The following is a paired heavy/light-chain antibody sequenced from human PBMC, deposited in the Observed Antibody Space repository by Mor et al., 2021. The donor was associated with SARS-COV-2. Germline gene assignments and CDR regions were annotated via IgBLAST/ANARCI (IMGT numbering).Heavy chain of an antibody. D-gene: IGHD1-26*01. CDR1: GYSFTSYW. J-gene: IGHJ6*02. Sequence: EVQLVQSGAEVKKPGESLRISCKGSGYSFTSYWITWVRQMPGKGLEWMAKIDPSDSYTKYSPSFQGHVTISADKSTTTAYLQWSSLKASDTAIYYCARLDEVGATHAGVYSYYGMGVWGHGTAVTVSS. CDR3: ARLDEVGATHAGVYSYYGMGV. V-gene: IGHV5-10-1*01. CDR2: IDPSDSYT.
Light chain of an antibody. CDR3: SSYTSTNTYV. Sequence: QSALTQPPSVSGSPGQSVTISCTGTSSDVGNYDRVSWYRQPPGTAPKLLISEVSNRPSGVPHRFSGSKSGNTASLTISGLQAEDEADYFCSSYTSTNTYVFGTGTKVTVL. CDR2: EVS. J-gene: IGLJ1*01. V-gene: IGLV2-18*02. CDR1: SSDVGNYDR.